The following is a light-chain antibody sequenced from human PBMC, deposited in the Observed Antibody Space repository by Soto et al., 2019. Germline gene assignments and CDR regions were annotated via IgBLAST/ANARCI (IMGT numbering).Light chain of an antibody. CDR2: AAS. V-gene: IGKV1-39*01. Sequence: DIQMTQSPSSLSASIGDRVTITCRASQSISSYLNWYQQKPGKAPKLLIYAASTLQSGVPSRFSGSGSGTHFTLTISNLQPEDCATYFCQQSYNSPPTFGQGTKVDIK. J-gene: IGKJ1*01. CDR3: QQSYNSPPT. CDR1: QSISSY.